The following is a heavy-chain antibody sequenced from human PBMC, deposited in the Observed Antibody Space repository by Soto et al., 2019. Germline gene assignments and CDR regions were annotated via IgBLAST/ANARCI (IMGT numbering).Heavy chain of an antibody. J-gene: IGHJ6*03. Sequence: LSLTCTVSGDSVRNQYWSWIRRPPGRGLEWIGYIYRSGSTKYNPSLKSRLTISVDTSKNQFSLKLSSVTAADTAVYYCARTLDYSHMHVWGKGTTVTVS. CDR1: GDSVRNQY. D-gene: IGHD3-16*01. V-gene: IGHV4-4*09. CDR3: ARTLDYSHMHV. CDR2: IYRSGST.